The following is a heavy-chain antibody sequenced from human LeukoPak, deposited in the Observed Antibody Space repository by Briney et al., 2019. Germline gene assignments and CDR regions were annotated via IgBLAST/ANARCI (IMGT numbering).Heavy chain of an antibody. V-gene: IGHV4-30-2*01. CDR2: IYHSGST. CDR3: ARGGGVTMVRGVISPHFDY. J-gene: IGHJ4*02. CDR1: GGSISSGGYY. D-gene: IGHD3-10*01. Sequence: PSQTLSLTCTVSGGSISSGGYYWSWIRQPPGKGLEWIGYIYHSGSTYYNPSLKSRVTISVDTSKNQFSLKLSSVTAADTAVYYCARGGGVTMVRGVISPHFDYWGQGTLVTVSS.